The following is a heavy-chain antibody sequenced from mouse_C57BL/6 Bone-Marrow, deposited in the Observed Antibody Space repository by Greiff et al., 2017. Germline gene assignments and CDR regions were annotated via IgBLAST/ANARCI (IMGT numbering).Heavy chain of an antibody. Sequence: DVMLVESGGGLVQPGGSLKLSCAASGFTFSDYYMYWVRQTPEKRLEWVAYISNGGGSTYYPDTVKGRFTISRDNAKNTLYLQMSRLKSEDTAMYYCARQGYDVLDYWGQGTTLTVSS. J-gene: IGHJ2*01. CDR1: GFTFSDYY. CDR3: ARQGYDVLDY. V-gene: IGHV5-12*01. CDR2: ISNGGGST. D-gene: IGHD2-3*01.